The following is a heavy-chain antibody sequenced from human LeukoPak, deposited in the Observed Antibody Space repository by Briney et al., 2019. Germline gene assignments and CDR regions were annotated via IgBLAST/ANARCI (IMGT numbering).Heavy chain of an antibody. CDR3: ARDTRTMTAVTRGQHYYYGLDV. D-gene: IGHD4-17*01. CDR1: GYTLTNYY. J-gene: IGHJ6*02. Sequence: PVASVSVSCKASGYTLTNYYLHWVRQAPGHGLEWMAIINPSDGGTYYEQKLQGRVTVTRDTSTSTVYMELSSLRSEDTAIYYCARDTRTMTAVTRGQHYYYGLDVWGQGTTVTVSS. V-gene: IGHV1-46*01. CDR2: INPSDGGT.